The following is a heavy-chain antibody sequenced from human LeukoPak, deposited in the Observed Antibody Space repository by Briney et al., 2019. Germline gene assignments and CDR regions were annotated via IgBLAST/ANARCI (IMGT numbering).Heavy chain of an antibody. Sequence: PSETLSLTCTVSGGSISSKYWSWIRQPPGKGLEWIGYIYYTGTTNYNTSLKSRVTILVDTSKNQFSLRLSSVTAADTAVYYCARVLRAWNDAPLDYWGQGTLVTVSS. CDR1: GGSISSKY. J-gene: IGHJ4*02. D-gene: IGHD1-1*01. CDR2: IYYTGTT. CDR3: ARVLRAWNDAPLDY. V-gene: IGHV4-59*12.